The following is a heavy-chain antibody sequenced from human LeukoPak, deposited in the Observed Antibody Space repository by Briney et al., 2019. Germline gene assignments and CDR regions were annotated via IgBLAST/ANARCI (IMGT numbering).Heavy chain of an antibody. Sequence: GGSLRLSCAAPGFTFSSYWMSWVRQAPGKGLEWVANIKQDGSDKYYVDSVKGRFTISRDNAKNSLYLQMNSLRAEDTAVYYCARSLGYCSAGSCFPFDYWGQGTLVTVSS. D-gene: IGHD2-15*01. CDR1: GFTFSSYW. V-gene: IGHV3-7*05. CDR2: IKQDGSDK. CDR3: ARSLGYCSAGSCFPFDY. J-gene: IGHJ4*02.